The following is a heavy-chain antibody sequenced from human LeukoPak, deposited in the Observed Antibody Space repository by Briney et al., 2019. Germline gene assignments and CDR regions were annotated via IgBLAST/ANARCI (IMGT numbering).Heavy chain of an antibody. D-gene: IGHD4-17*01. V-gene: IGHV3-23*01. CDR1: GFTFSSYS. Sequence: GGSLRLSCAASGFTFSSYSMTWVRQAPGKGLEWVSATSGRGGTYYADSVKGRFIISRDNSENMLYLQMNSLGADDTALYYCAKGGLRSTPLDYWGQGTLVTVSS. CDR3: AKGGLRSTPLDY. J-gene: IGHJ4*03. CDR2: TSGRGGT.